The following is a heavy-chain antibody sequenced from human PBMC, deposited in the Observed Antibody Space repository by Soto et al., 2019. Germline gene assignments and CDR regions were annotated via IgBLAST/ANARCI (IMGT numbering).Heavy chain of an antibody. J-gene: IGHJ4*02. CDR3: AKQESDWNDHFDY. V-gene: IGHV1-3*01. CDR1: GYTFTSYA. CDR2: INAGNGNT. D-gene: IGHD1-1*01. Sequence: ASVKVSCKASGYTFTSYAMHWVRQAPGQRLEWMGWINAGNGNTKYSQKFQGRVTITRDTSASTAYMELNSLRPEDTAVYYCAKQESDWNDHFDYWGQGTLVTVSS.